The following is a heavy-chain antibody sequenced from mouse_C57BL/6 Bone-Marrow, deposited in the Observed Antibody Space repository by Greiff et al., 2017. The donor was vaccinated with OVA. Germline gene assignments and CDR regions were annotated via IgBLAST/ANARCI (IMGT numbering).Heavy chain of an antibody. CDR3: AREYPNYYSSSYNWYFDV. CDR1: GYSITSGYY. J-gene: IGHJ1*03. Sequence: EVQVVESGPGLVKPSQSLSLTCSVTGYSITSGYYWNWIRQFPGNKLEWMGYISYDGSNNYNPSLKNRISITRDTSKNKFFMKLNSVTTEDTATYYGAREYPNYYSSSYNWYFDVWGTGTTVTVSS. D-gene: IGHD1-1*01. CDR2: ISYDGSN. V-gene: IGHV3-6*01.